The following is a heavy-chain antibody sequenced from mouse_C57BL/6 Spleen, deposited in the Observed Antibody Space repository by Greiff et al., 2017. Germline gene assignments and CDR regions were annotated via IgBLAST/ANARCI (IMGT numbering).Heavy chain of an antibody. CDR1: GFTFSSYA. J-gene: IGHJ2*01. CDR2: ISSGGDYI. Sequence: EVKLMESGEGLVKPGGSLKLSCAASGFTFSSYAMSWVRQTPEKRLEWVAYISSGGDYIYYADTVKGRFTISRDNARNTLYLQMSSLKSEDTAMYYCTRNWDGGYFDYWGQGTTLTVSS. CDR3: TRNWDGGYFDY. V-gene: IGHV5-9-1*02. D-gene: IGHD4-1*01.